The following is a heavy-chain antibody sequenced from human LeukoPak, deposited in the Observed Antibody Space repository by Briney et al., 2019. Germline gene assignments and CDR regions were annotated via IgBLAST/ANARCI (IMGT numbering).Heavy chain of an antibody. D-gene: IGHD4-11*01. CDR2: ISDNGDDT. V-gene: IGHV3-23*01. Sequence: GGSLRLSCAASGFTFSSYAMIWVRQAPGKGLDSVSSISDNGDDTYYADSVKGRFTISRDKSTNTLYLQMNSLRADDTAVYYCAKGYYGNYVAVDYWGQGTLVTVSS. CDR1: GFTFSSYA. J-gene: IGHJ4*02. CDR3: AKGYYGNYVAVDY.